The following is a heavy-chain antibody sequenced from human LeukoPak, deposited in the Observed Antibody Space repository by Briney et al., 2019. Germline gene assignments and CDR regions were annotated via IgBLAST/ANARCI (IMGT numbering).Heavy chain of an antibody. V-gene: IGHV1-69*13. D-gene: IGHD3-3*01. CDR1: GGTFSSYA. CDR2: IIPIFGTA. J-gene: IGHJ6*02. CDR3: ARDGIMIFGVVTYYGMDV. Sequence: SVKVSCKASGGTFSSYAISWVRQAPGQGLEWMGGIIPIFGTANYAQKFQGRVTITADESTSTAYMELSSLRSEDTAVYYCARDGIMIFGVVTYYGMDVWGQGTTVTVSS.